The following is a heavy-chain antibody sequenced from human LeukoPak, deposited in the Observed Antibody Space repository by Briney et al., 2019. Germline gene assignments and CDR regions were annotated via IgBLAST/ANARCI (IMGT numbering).Heavy chain of an antibody. CDR2: IYYSGTT. CDR3: AGSLAYCGGDCYSLFDY. J-gene: IGHJ4*02. V-gene: IGHV4-39*07. CDR1: GGSINSKSYY. Sequence: SETLSLTCTVSGGSINSKSYYWGWIRQPPGKGLEWIGSIYYSGTTYYNPSLRSRVTISIDTSKNQFSLKLSSVTAADTAVYYCAGSLAYCGGDCYSLFDYWGQGTLVTVSS. D-gene: IGHD2-21*02.